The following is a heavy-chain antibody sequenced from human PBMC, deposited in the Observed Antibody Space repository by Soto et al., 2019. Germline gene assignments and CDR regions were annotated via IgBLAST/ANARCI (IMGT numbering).Heavy chain of an antibody. CDR1: GFPFSDYA. CDR3: VKGLYVWGVTGDY. V-gene: IGHV3-23*01. D-gene: IGHD3-10*02. CDR2: ITATDGST. J-gene: IGHJ4*02. Sequence: EVQLLESGGGVAQPGGSLRVSCAASGFPFSDYAMSWVRQAPGKGLEWVSIITATDGSTYYADSVKGRFTISRDDAKNTLHLQMTSLRVEDTAVYYCVKGLYVWGVTGDYWGQGTLVTVSS.